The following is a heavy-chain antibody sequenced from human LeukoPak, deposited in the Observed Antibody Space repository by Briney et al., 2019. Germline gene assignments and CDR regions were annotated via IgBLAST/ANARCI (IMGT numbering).Heavy chain of an antibody. V-gene: IGHV1-8*01. CDR2: MNPNSANT. D-gene: IGHD1-7*01. Sequence: ASVKVSCKASVYTFTKSYIISVRQATGQGLEWLGWMNPNSANTCYAQKFQGRVTMTRITSRSKAYMELSSLRSEDTAVYYCARAASWTGTTDYYYMDVWGQGIPVTVSS. J-gene: IGHJ6*03. CDR1: VYTFTKSY. CDR3: ARAASWTGTTDYYYMDV.